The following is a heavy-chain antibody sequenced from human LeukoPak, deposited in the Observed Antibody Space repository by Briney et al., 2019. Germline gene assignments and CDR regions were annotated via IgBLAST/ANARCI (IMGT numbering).Heavy chain of an antibody. CDR3: ARYYGGNSGPLDY. CDR2: IYSGGST. J-gene: IGHJ4*02. CDR1: GFTVSSNY. Sequence: GGSLRLSCAASGFTVSSNYMSWVRQAPGKGLEWVSVIYSGGSTYYPDSVKGRFTISRDNSKNTLYLQMNSLRAEDTAVYYCARYYGGNSGPLDYWGQGTLVTVSS. D-gene: IGHD4-23*01. V-gene: IGHV3-53*01.